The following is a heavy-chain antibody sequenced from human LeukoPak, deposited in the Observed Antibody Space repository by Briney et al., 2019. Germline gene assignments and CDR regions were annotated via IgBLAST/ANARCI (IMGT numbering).Heavy chain of an antibody. Sequence: PGGSLRLSCAASGFTFSSHAMHWVRQVPGKGPEWVAVISFDGSNKYYADSVKGRFTISRDNSKNTLYLQMNSLRTEDTAVYYCASVGGYDPLFDYWGQGTLVTVSS. J-gene: IGHJ4*02. CDR2: ISFDGSNK. V-gene: IGHV3-30-3*01. D-gene: IGHD5-12*01. CDR1: GFTFSSHA. CDR3: ASVGGYDPLFDY.